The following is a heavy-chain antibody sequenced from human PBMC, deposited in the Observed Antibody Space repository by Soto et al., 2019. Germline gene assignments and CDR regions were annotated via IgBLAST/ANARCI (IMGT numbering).Heavy chain of an antibody. CDR1: GGTFSSYA. V-gene: IGHV1-18*01. Sequence: ASVKVSCKASGGTFSSYAISWVRQAPGQGLEWMGGIIPIFGNTNYAQKLQGRVTMTTDTSTSTAYMELRSLRSDDTAVYYCARLLDYGPLFDHWGQGTLVTVSS. D-gene: IGHD4-17*01. J-gene: IGHJ4*02. CDR2: IIPIFGNT. CDR3: ARLLDYGPLFDH.